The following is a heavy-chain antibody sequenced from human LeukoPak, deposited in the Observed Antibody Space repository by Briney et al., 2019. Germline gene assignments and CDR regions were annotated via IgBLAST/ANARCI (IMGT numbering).Heavy chain of an antibody. Sequence: SETLSLTCAVCGGSFSGYYWSWIRQPPGKGLEWIGEINHSGSTNYNPSLKSRVTISVDTSKNQFSLKLSSVTAAHTAVYYCARGRAYYDFWSGPYFDYWGQGTLVTVSS. CDR2: INHSGST. J-gene: IGHJ4*02. V-gene: IGHV4-34*01. CDR3: ARGRAYYDFWSGPYFDY. D-gene: IGHD3-3*01. CDR1: GGSFSGYY.